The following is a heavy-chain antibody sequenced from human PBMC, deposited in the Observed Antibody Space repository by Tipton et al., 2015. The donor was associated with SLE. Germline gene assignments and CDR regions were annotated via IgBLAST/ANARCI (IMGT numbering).Heavy chain of an antibody. J-gene: IGHJ4*02. CDR1: GVSISSSNFY. D-gene: IGHD1-26*01. Sequence: TLSLTCTVSGVSISSSNFYWVWLRRPPGKGLEWIGSMYHSVNTYYNPSLKSRIIISIDMSKNQFSLRLSSATAADTAMYYCARGGGSYQLGASSFSSEPFDYWGQGTLVTVSS. V-gene: IGHV4-39*01. CDR3: ARGGGSYQLGASSFSSEPFDY. CDR2: MYHSVNT.